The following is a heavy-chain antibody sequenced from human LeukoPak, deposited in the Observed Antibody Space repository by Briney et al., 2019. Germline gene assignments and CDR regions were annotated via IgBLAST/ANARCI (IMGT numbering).Heavy chain of an antibody. Sequence: GGSLRLSCAASGFTFSSYAMHWVRQAPGKGLEWVAVISYDGSNKYYADSVEGRFTISRDNSKNTLYLQMNSLRAEDTAVYYCARVYDSSDYSWPWSLWGQGTLVTVSS. CDR3: ARVYDSSDYSWPWSL. D-gene: IGHD3-22*01. CDR2: ISYDGSNK. J-gene: IGHJ4*02. V-gene: IGHV3-30*04. CDR1: GFTFSSYA.